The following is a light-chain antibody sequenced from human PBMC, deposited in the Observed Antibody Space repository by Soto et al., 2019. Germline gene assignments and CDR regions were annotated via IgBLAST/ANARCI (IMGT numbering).Light chain of an antibody. CDR2: DAS. Sequence: EIVLTQAPATLYLSPGERATLSCRASQSVRSYLAWYQQKPGQAPRLLISDASDRAAGIPARFSGSGTGTVFTLTISSLEPEDFAVYYCQQYDTSPRTFGQGTKVEI. CDR1: QSVRSY. CDR3: QQYDTSPRT. V-gene: IGKV3-11*01. J-gene: IGKJ1*01.